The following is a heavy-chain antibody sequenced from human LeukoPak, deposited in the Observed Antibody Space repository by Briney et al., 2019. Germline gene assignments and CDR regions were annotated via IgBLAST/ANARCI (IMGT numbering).Heavy chain of an antibody. CDR3: AKGHYYDFWSGDSLDY. Sequence: PGGSLRLSCAASGFTVSSKDMSWVRQAPGKGLEWVSSIGYSSTYIQYADSVKGRFTISRDNAENSLYLQMNSLRAEDTAVYYCAKGHYYDFWSGDSLDYWGQGTLVTVSS. J-gene: IGHJ4*02. CDR2: IGYSSTYI. CDR1: GFTVSSKD. D-gene: IGHD3-3*01. V-gene: IGHV3-21*01.